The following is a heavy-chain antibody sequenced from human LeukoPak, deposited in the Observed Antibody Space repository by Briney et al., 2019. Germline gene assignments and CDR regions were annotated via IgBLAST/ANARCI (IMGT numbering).Heavy chain of an antibody. D-gene: IGHD3-22*01. CDR2: IRSDGSNK. Sequence: GGSLRLSCAGSGFSFSSYGMHWVRQAPGKGLEWMAFIRSDGSNKYYADSVKGRFTISRDNSKNTLYLQMNSLRAEDTAVYYCARVPGGYYYDSSGPLGVWGKGTTVTVSS. CDR3: ARVPGGYYYDSSGPLGV. J-gene: IGHJ6*04. CDR1: GFSFSSYG. V-gene: IGHV3-30*02.